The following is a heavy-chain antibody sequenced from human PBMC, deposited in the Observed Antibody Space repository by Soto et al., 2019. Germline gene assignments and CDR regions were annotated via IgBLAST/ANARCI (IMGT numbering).Heavy chain of an antibody. J-gene: IGHJ6*02. V-gene: IGHV1-46*01. Sequence: ASVKVSCKASGYTFTSYYMHWVRQAPGQGLEWMGIINPSGGGTSYAQKFQGRVTMTRDTSTSTVYMELSSLRSEDTAVYYCARELEWELGHYGMDVWGQGTTVTVSS. CDR2: INPSGGGT. CDR3: ARELEWELGHYGMDV. CDR1: GYTFTSYY. D-gene: IGHD1-26*01.